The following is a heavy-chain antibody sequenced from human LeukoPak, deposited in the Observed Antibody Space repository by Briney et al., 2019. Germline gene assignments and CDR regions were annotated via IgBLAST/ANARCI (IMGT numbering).Heavy chain of an antibody. CDR1: GYTFTGYY. V-gene: IGHV1-2*06. J-gene: IGHJ4*02. CDR2: INPNIGGT. CDR3: ARGVRPGLVQDFDY. D-gene: IGHD6-19*01. Sequence: RASVKVSCKASGYTFTGYYMHWVRQAPGQGLEWMGRINPNIGGTNYAQKFQGRVTTTRDTSISTAYMELSRLRSDDTAVYYCARGVRPGLVQDFDYWGQGTLVTVSS.